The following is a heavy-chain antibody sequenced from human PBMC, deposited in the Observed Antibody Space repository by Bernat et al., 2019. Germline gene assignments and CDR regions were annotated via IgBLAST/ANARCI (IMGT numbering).Heavy chain of an antibody. CDR3: ARDFYDDFNRGSGWFDP. CDR2: ISSSGSTI. Sequence: EVQLVESGGGLVQPGGSLRLSCAASGFTFSSYEMNWVRQAPGKGLEWVSYISSSGSTIYYADSVKGRFTISRDNAKNSLYLQMNSLRAEDTAVYYCARDFYDDFNRGSGWFDPWGQGTLVTVSS. J-gene: IGHJ5*02. V-gene: IGHV3-48*03. D-gene: IGHD3-3*01. CDR1: GFTFSSYE.